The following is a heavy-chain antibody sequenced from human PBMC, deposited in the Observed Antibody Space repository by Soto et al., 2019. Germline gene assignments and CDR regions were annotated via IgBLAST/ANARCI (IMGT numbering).Heavy chain of an antibody. CDR3: AKARAQYYDFWSGYPVDY. V-gene: IGHV3-23*01. CDR1: GFTFSSYA. CDR2: ISGSGGST. D-gene: IGHD3-3*01. J-gene: IGHJ4*02. Sequence: GGSLRLSCAASGFTFSSYAMSWVRQAPGKGLEWVSAISGSGGSTYYAGSVKGRFTISRDNSKNTLYLQMNSLRAEDTAVYYCAKARAQYYDFWSGYPVDYWGQGTLVTVSS.